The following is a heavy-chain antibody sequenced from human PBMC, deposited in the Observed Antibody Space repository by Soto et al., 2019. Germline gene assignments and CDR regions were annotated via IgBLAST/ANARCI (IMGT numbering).Heavy chain of an antibody. CDR3: ATVYYDSSGYYFFDY. J-gene: IGHJ4*02. CDR2: FDPEDGET. V-gene: IGHV1-24*01. Sequence: ASVKVSCKVSGYTLTELSMHWVRQAPGKGLEWMGGFDPEDGETIYAQKFQGRVTMTEDTSTDTAYMELSSLKSEDTAVYYFATVYYDSSGYYFFDYWGQGTLVTVSS. D-gene: IGHD3-22*01. CDR1: GYTLTELS.